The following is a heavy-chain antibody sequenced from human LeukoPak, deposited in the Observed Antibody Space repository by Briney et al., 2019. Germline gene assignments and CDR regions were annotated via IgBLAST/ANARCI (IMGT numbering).Heavy chain of an antibody. CDR2: IYSDNT. J-gene: IGHJ4*02. CDR3: AKPTRTGPAKAFDY. D-gene: IGHD3/OR15-3a*01. CDR1: GFTVSSNS. V-gene: IGHV3-53*01. Sequence: GGSLRLSCTVSGFTVSSNSMSWVRQAPGKGLEWVSFIYSDNTHYSDSVKGRFTISRDNSKNTLYLQMNSLRAEDTAIYYCAKPTRTGPAKAFDYWGQGTLVTVSS.